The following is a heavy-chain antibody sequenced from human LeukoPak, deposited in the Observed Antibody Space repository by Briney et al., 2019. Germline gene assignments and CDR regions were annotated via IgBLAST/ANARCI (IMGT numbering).Heavy chain of an antibody. D-gene: IGHD2-21*02. CDR3: ARGCGSDCPNAEYFHH. Sequence: ASVKVSCKASGYTFTTYAIHWVRQAPGQRLELMGWINAGNGNTKYSQKFQDRVTITRDTSASTAYMELSSLRSEDTAVYYCARGCGSDCPNAEYFHHWGQGTLVIVSS. J-gene: IGHJ1*01. CDR2: INAGNGNT. V-gene: IGHV1-3*01. CDR1: GYTFTTYA.